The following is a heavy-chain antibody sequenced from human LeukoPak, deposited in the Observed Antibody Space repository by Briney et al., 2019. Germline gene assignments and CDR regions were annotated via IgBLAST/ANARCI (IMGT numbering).Heavy chain of an antibody. CDR1: GFTFSSYG. V-gene: IGHV3-30*02. J-gene: IGHJ4*02. D-gene: IGHD3-10*01. CDR2: IRYDGSNK. CDR3: ARDLGLDYYGSGSYPSGGY. Sequence: GGSLRLSCAASGFTFSSYGMHWVRQAPGKGLEWVAFIRYDGSNKYYAGSVKGRFTISRDNSKNTLYLQMNSLRAEDTAVYYCARDLGLDYYGSGSYPSGGYWGQGTLVTVSS.